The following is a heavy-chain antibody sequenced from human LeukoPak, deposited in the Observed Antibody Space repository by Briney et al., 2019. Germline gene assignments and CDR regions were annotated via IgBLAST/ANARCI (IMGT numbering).Heavy chain of an antibody. CDR1: GGSFSGYY. Sequence: SETLSLTCAVYGGSFSGYYWSWIRQPPGKGLEWIGEINHSGSTNYNPSLKSRVTISVNTSKNQFSLKLSSVTAADTAVYCCARGSWYFDLWGRGTLVTVSS. CDR3: ARGSWYFDL. J-gene: IGHJ2*01. CDR2: INHSGST. V-gene: IGHV4-34*01.